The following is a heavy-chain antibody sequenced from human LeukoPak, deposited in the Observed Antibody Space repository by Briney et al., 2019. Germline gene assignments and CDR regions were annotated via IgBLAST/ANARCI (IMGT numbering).Heavy chain of an antibody. Sequence: SETLSLTCAVYGGSFSGYYWSWIRQPPGKGLEWIGEINHSGSTNYNPSFKSRFTISVDTSKNQFSLKLSSVTAADTSVYYCARHRYGSGRANWFDPWGQGTLVTVSS. D-gene: IGHD3-10*01. J-gene: IGHJ5*02. CDR1: GGSFSGYY. CDR3: ARHRYGSGRANWFDP. V-gene: IGHV4-34*01. CDR2: INHSGST.